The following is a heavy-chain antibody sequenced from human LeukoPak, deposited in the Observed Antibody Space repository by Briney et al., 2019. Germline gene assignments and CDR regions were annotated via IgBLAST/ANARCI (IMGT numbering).Heavy chain of an antibody. CDR3: ARDFSLQLFDY. Sequence: WGAPKPSCAAAGFTFSSYCFHRGRQATGQGPEWVAVIWSDGSYKYYADSVKGRFTISRDDSKNTLYLQMNSLRAEDTAVYYCARDFSLQLFDYWGQGTLVTVFS. J-gene: IGHJ4*02. V-gene: IGHV3-33*01. CDR1: GFTFSSYC. CDR2: IWSDGSYK. D-gene: IGHD5-24*01.